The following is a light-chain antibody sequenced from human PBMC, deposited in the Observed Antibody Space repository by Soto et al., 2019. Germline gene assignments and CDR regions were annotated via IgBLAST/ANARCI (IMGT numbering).Light chain of an antibody. CDR1: ESVSTN. CDR2: GAS. CDR3: QQYSIWRT. J-gene: IGKJ1*01. Sequence: EVVWTQSPATLSLSPGERATLSCRASESVSTNLAWYRQKAGQAPRLLIYGASTRATGIPARFSGSGSGTEFTLTISSLQSEDFAVYYCQQYSIWRTFGQGTKVDI. V-gene: IGKV3-15*01.